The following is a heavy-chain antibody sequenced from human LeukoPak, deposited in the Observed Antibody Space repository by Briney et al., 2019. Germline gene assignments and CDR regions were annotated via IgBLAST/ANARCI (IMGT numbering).Heavy chain of an antibody. CDR1: GGTLSSYS. CDR2: IIPVLGIA. Sequence: SVKVSCKASGGTLSSYSVSWVRQASGQGLEWMGRIIPVLGIANYAQQFQGRVTISADKFTGTVYMELSSLRSEDTATYYCARSKGYSSGYFDLWGQGTLVTVSP. CDR3: ARSKGYSSGYFDL. V-gene: IGHV1-69*02. J-gene: IGHJ4*02. D-gene: IGHD6-19*01.